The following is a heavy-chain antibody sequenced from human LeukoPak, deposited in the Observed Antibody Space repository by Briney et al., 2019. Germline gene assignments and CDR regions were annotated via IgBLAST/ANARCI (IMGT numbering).Heavy chain of an antibody. D-gene: IGHD6-13*01. J-gene: IGHJ4*02. Sequence: SETLSLTCTVSGGSISNYYWSWIRQSPGKGLEWIGYIYSSGSTNYNPSLKSRVTISVDTSKNQFSLKLNSVTAADTAVYYCARKASTIAAVLDFWGQGTLVTVSS. CDR2: IYSSGST. V-gene: IGHV4-59*01. CDR1: GGSISNYY. CDR3: ARKASTIAAVLDF.